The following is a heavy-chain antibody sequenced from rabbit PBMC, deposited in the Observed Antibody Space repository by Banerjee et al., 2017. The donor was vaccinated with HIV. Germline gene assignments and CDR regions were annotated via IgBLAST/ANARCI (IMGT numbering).Heavy chain of an antibody. CDR3: ARTYSGGTGYALGL. CDR2: IYAGSSGST. J-gene: IGHJ3*01. Sequence: QSLEESGGDLVKPGASLTLTCTASGFDFSSSYYMCWVRQAPGKGLEWIACIYAGSSGSTYYASWAKGRFTISKTSSTTVTLQMTSLTAADTATYFCARTYSGGTGYALGLWGQGTLVTV. D-gene: IGHD6-1*01. CDR1: GFDFSSSYY. V-gene: IGHV1S40*01.